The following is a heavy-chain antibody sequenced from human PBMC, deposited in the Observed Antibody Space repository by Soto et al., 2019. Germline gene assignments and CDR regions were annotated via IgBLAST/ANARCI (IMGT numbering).Heavy chain of an antibody. D-gene: IGHD5-12*01. CDR2: IHNSGST. CDR1: GDSISGYH. V-gene: IGHV4-59*01. CDR3: ARDTVDGYAFFDY. Sequence: PSETLSLTCTVSGDSISGYHWNWIRQPPGKGVEWIGYIHNSGSTTYNSSLKSRVTISIDTSKKQSSLKLTSVTAADTAVYYCARDTVDGYAFFDYWGQGALVTVSS. J-gene: IGHJ4*02.